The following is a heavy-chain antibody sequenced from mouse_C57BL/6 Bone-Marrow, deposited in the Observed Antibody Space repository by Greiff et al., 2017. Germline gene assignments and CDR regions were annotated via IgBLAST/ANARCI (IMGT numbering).Heavy chain of an antibody. J-gene: IGHJ2*01. CDR3: ARTYYSNYGYFDY. Sequence: EVQGVESGGGLVKPGGSLKLSCAASGFTFSDYGMHWVRQAPEKGLEWVAYISSGSSTIYYADTVKGRFTISRDTAKNTLFLQMTSLRSEDTAMYYCARTYYSNYGYFDYGGQGATLTVSS. CDR1: GFTFSDYG. D-gene: IGHD2-5*01. V-gene: IGHV5-17*01. CDR2: ISSGSSTI.